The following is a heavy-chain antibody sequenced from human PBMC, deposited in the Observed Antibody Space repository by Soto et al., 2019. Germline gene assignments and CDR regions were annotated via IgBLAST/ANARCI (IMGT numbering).Heavy chain of an antibody. CDR2: IYPGDSDT. V-gene: IGHV5-51*01. J-gene: IGHJ5*02. CDR3: ARAGYCISTSCYDNWFDP. D-gene: IGHD2-2*03. Sequence: PGETLKISCKGSGYSFTSYWIGWVRQMPGKGLEWMGIIYPGDSDTRYSPSFQGQVTISADKSISTAYLQWSSLKASDTAMYYCARAGYCISTSCYDNWFDPWGQGTLVTVSS. CDR1: GYSFTSYW.